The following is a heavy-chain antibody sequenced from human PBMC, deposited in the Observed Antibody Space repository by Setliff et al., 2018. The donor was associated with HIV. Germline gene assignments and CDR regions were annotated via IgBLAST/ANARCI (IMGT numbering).Heavy chain of an antibody. CDR3: ARSPGVATITIFDY. CDR2: IYYSGST. V-gene: IGHV4-59*08. D-gene: IGHD5-12*01. Sequence: NPSETLSLTCSLSGGSISSYHWNWIRQPPGKGLEWIGYIYYSGSTNYNPSLKSRVTISVDTSKNQVSLKLSSVTAADTAVYYCARSPGVATITIFDYWGQGTLVTVSS. CDR1: GGSISSYH. J-gene: IGHJ4*02.